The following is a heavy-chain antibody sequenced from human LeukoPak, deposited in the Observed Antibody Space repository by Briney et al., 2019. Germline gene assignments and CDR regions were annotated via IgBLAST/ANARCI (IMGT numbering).Heavy chain of an antibody. Sequence: SETLSLTCAVYGGSFSGYYWSWIRQPPGKGLEWIGEINHSGSTNYNPSLKSRVTISVDTSKNQFSLKLSSVTAADTAVYYCARGIAARRGWFDPWDQGTLVTVSS. V-gene: IGHV4-34*01. CDR1: GGSFSGYY. CDR3: ARGIAARRGWFDP. CDR2: INHSGST. D-gene: IGHD6-6*01. J-gene: IGHJ5*02.